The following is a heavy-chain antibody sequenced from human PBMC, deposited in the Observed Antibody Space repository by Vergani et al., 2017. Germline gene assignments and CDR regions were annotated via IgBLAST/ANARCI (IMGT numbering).Heavy chain of an antibody. D-gene: IGHD3-10*01. Sequence: QLQLQESGPGLVKPSETLSLSCRVSGASLSRSHYYWGFIRPPPRKGLEWIGSISSSGSPYYNPTLKSRLAFSVDTSRNLFPLRLKAGTATDTGMYYCARPVGPSAIADGYHVWGQGTMVTVS. CDR3: ARPVGPSAIADGYHV. V-gene: IGHV4-39*02. J-gene: IGHJ3*01. CDR2: ISSSGSP. CDR1: GASLSRSHYY.